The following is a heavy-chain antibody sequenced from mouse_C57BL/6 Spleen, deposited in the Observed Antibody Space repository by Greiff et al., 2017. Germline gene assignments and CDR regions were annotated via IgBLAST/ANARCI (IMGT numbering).Heavy chain of an antibody. V-gene: IGHV1-52*01. CDR3: ARSYGYYAMDY. D-gene: IGHD1-1*02. CDR1: GYTFTSYW. CDR2: IDPSDSET. J-gene: IGHJ4*01. Sequence: VQLQQPGAELVRPGSSVKLSCKASGYTFTSYWMHWVKQRPIQGLEWIGNIDPSDSETHYNQKFKDKATLTVDKSSSTAYMQLSSLTSEDSAVYYCARSYGYYAMDYWGQGTSGTVSS.